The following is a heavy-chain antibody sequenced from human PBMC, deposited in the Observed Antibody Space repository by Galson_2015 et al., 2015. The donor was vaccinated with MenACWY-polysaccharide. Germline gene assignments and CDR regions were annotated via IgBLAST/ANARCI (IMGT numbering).Heavy chain of an antibody. CDR2: ISYDGSNA. Sequence: SLRLSCAASGFSFSGFGFSDYAMHWVRQTPGKGLEWLAVISYDGSNAYYADPVKGRFTIARDDSKNTVYLQMHSLRGEDTAVDYCAKDRPLRGLTKYYYGMDVWGQGTTV. V-gene: IGHV3-30*18. D-gene: IGHD3-10*01. CDR3: AKDRPLRGLTKYYYGMDV. CDR1: GFSFSGFG. J-gene: IGHJ6*02.